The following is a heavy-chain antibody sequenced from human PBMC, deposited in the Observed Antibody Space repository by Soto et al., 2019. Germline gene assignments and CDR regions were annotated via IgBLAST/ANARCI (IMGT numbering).Heavy chain of an antibody. V-gene: IGHV3-7*01. J-gene: IGHJ4*02. Sequence: EVQLVESGGGLVQPGGSLRLSCTASGFSFSSNWMSWVRQAPGKGPEWVANINQDGSEKYCADSVKGRFTISRENAKNSLYLQMDSLRVEDTALYYCFNVAFGYWGRGTLVTVSS. CDR2: INQDGSEK. CDR3: FNVAFGY. CDR1: GFSFSSNW.